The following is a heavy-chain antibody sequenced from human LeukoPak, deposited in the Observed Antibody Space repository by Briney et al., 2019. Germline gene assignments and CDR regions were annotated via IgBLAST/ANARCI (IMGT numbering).Heavy chain of an antibody. CDR2: ISYDGSNK. CDR3: ARELELWELLGYFDY. J-gene: IGHJ4*02. V-gene: IGHV3-30*04. CDR1: GFTFSSYA. D-gene: IGHD1-26*01. Sequence: GGSLRLSSAASGFTFSSYAMHWVRQAPGKGLEWVAVISYDGSNKYYADSVKGRFTISRDDSKNTLYLQMNSLRAEDTAVYYCARELELWELLGYFDYWGQGTLVTVSS.